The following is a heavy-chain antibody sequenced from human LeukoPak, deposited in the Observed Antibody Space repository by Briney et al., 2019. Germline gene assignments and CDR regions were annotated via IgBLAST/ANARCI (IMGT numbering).Heavy chain of an antibody. V-gene: IGHV4-59*08. D-gene: IGHD3-10*01. CDR1: GGSISSYY. J-gene: IGHJ3*02. CDR3: ARHQDYGSGSDAFDI. CDR2: IYYSGST. Sequence: SETLSLTCTVSGGSISSYYWSWIRQPPGKGLEWIGYIYYSGSTNYNPSLKNRVTISVDTSKNQFSLKLSSVTAADTAVYYCARHQDYGSGSDAFDIWGQGTMVTVSS.